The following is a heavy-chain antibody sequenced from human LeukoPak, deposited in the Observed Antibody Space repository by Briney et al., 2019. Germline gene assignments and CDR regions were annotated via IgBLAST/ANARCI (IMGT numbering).Heavy chain of an antibody. J-gene: IGHJ1*01. CDR1: GFTFSSYA. Sequence: PGGSLRLSCSASGFTFSSYAMHWVRQAPGKGLEYVSAISSNGGSTYYADSVKGRFTISRDNSKNTLYLQMSSLRAEDTAVYYCARGNDILTGSLDAEYFQHWGQGTLVTVSS. CDR3: ARGNDILTGSLDAEYFQH. CDR2: ISSNGGST. V-gene: IGHV3-64D*06. D-gene: IGHD3-9*01.